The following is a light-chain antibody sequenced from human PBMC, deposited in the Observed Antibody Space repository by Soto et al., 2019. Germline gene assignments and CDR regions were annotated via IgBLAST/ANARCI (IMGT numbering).Light chain of an antibody. CDR3: SSYTSSSTYV. V-gene: IGLV2-14*03. CDR2: DVS. Sequence: QSALTQPASVSGSPGQSITISCTGTSNDVGGYNYVSWYQQHPGKAPKLMIYDVSNRPSGVSNRFSGSKSANTASLTISGLQTEDESDYYCSSYTSSSTYVFGTGTKVTVL. CDR1: SNDVGGYNY. J-gene: IGLJ1*01.